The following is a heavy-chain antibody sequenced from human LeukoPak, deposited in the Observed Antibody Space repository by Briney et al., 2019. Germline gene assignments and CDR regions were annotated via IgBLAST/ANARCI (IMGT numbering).Heavy chain of an antibody. Sequence: GASVKVSCKASGYTFTVYYMHWVRQAPGQGLERMGWINPNSGGTNYAQKFQGRVTMTRDTSISTAYMELSRLRSDDTAVYYCARSAHLTGFDYWGQGTLVTVSS. V-gene: IGHV1-2*02. CDR3: ARSAHLTGFDY. J-gene: IGHJ4*02. D-gene: IGHD3-9*01. CDR2: INPNSGGT. CDR1: GYTFTVYY.